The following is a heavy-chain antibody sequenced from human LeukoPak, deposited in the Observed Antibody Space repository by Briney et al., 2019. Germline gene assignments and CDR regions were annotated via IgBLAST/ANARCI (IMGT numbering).Heavy chain of an antibody. J-gene: IGHJ4*02. CDR3: ARDDSSGYFQEPADY. Sequence: ASVKVSCKASGYTITSYGISWVRLPPRPGHELVGCISAYNSNTTYAQKLQGRFTRTTATSTSTADMGLRSLRSGDTAVYYCARDDSSGYFQEPADYWGQGTLVTVSS. CDR1: GYTITSYG. D-gene: IGHD3-22*01. V-gene: IGHV1-18*01. CDR2: ISAYNSNT.